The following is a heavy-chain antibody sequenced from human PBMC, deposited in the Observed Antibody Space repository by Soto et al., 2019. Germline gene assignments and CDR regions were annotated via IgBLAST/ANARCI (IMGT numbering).Heavy chain of an antibody. J-gene: IGHJ4*02. CDR1: GGTFSSYA. CDR2: IIPIFGTA. Sequence: ASVKVSCKASGGTFSSYAISWVRQAPGQGLERMGGIIPIFGTANYAQKFQGRVTITADESTSTAYMELSSLRSEDTAVYYCARDSGSYYFDYWGQGTLVTVSS. CDR3: ARDSGSYYFDY. V-gene: IGHV1-69*13. D-gene: IGHD1-26*01.